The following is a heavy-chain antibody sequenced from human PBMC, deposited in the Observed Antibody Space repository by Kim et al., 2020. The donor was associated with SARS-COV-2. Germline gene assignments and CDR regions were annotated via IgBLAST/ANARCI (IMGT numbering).Heavy chain of an antibody. V-gene: IGHV4-61*01. J-gene: IGHJ6*02. D-gene: IGHD5-18*01. Sequence: SETLSLTCTVSGGSVSSGSYYWNWIRQPPGKRLEWIGYIYYSGSTNYNPSLKSRVTISLDTSKNQFSLKLGSVTAADTAVYYCARGRYSYGSDYYYEMDVAGQASSPTVPS. CDR1: GGSVSSGSYY. CDR2: IYYSGST. CDR3: ARGRYSYGSDYYYEMDV.